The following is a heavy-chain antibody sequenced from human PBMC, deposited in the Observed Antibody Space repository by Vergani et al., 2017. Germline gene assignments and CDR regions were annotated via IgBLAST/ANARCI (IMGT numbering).Heavy chain of an antibody. CDR1: GFTFSSYG. Sequence: QVQLVESGGGVVQPGRSLRLSCAASGFTFSSYGMHWVRQAPGKGLEWVAVIWYDGSNKYYADSVKGRFTISRDNSKNTLYLQMNGLRAGDTAVYYCARGDSSSPALDYWGQGTLVTVSS. D-gene: IGHD6-6*01. CDR3: ARGDSSSPALDY. J-gene: IGHJ4*02. CDR2: IWYDGSNK. V-gene: IGHV3-33*01.